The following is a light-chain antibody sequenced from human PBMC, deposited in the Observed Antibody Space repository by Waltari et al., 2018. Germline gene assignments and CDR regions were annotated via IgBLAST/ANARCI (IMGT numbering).Light chain of an antibody. V-gene: IGKV3-15*01. CDR3: QQHNNWPPLT. CDR1: QSFSSN. J-gene: IGKJ4*01. Sequence: EIVMTQSPATLSVSPGERATLSCRASQSFSSNLAWYQQKPGQAPRPLIYGASTRATGIPARFSGSGSGTEFTLTISSMQSEDFAVYYCQQHNNWPPLTFGGGTKVEI. CDR2: GAS.